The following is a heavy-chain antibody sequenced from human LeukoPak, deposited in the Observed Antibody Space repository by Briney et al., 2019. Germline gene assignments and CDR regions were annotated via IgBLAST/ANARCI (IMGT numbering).Heavy chain of an antibody. CDR1: GFTFSSYA. CDR2: ISGSGGST. Sequence: GGSLRLSCAASGFTFSSYAMHWVRQAPGKGLEWVSAISGSGGSTYYADSVKGRFTISRDNSKNTLYLQMNSLRAEDTAVYYCAKVTGYYDSSGYDAFDIWGQGTMVTVSS. V-gene: IGHV3-23*01. D-gene: IGHD3-22*01. CDR3: AKVTGYYDSSGYDAFDI. J-gene: IGHJ3*02.